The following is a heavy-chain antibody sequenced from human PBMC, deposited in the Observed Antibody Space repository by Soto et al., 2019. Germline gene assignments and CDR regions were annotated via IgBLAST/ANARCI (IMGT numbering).Heavy chain of an antibody. J-gene: IGHJ6*02. CDR3: TIQMGYYYGSGRSASYYYYGMDV. V-gene: IGHV3-49*04. Sequence: PGGSLRLSCPASGFTFGDYAMRWVRQSPGKVLEWVGSTRTKTYGGTTDYGASVKGRFTISRDDPKSIAYLQMNSLKTEDTAVYYCTIQMGYYYGSGRSASYYYYGMDVWGQGTTVTVSS. CDR1: GFTFGDYA. D-gene: IGHD3-10*01. CDR2: TRTKTYGGTT.